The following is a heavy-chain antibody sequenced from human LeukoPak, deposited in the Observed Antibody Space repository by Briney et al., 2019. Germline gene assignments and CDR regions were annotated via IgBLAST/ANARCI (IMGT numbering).Heavy chain of an antibody. CDR1: GYTFSNYY. Sequence: ASVKVSCKASGYTFSNYYMHWVRQAPGQGLEWMGIINPSGGSTSYAQKFQGRVTMTRDMSTSTVYMELSSLRSEDTAVYYCAAGYSSSAFDPWGQGTLVTVSS. J-gene: IGHJ5*02. CDR2: INPSGGST. V-gene: IGHV1-46*01. D-gene: IGHD6-13*01. CDR3: AAGYSSSAFDP.